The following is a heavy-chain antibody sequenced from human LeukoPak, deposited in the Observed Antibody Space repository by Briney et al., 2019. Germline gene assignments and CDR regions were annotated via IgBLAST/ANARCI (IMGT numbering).Heavy chain of an antibody. CDR3: ARPPPVTGVTIFGVVTNNELSTFYYYYMDV. D-gene: IGHD3-3*01. CDR2: ISSSSSYI. J-gene: IGHJ6*03. CDR1: GFTFSSYS. Sequence: PGGSLRLSCAASGFTFSSYSMNWVRQAPGKGLEWVSSISSSSSYIYYADSVKGRFTISRDNARNSLYLQMNSLRAEDTAVYYCARPPPVTGVTIFGVVTNNELSTFYYYYMDVWGKGTTVTVSS. V-gene: IGHV3-21*01.